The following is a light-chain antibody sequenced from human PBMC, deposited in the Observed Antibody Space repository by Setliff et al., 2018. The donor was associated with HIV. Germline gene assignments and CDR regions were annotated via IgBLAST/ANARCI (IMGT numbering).Light chain of an antibody. J-gene: IGLJ1*01. CDR2: DVT. CDR1: SSDVGGYNY. Sequence: SVLTQPASVSGSPGQSITIPCTGTSSDVGGYNYVSWYQQHPGKAPKLMIYDVTNRPSGVSNRFSGSNSGNTASLTISGLQAEDEADYYCSSYTSNNSGGFGTGTKVTVL. CDR3: SSYTSNNSGG. V-gene: IGLV2-14*03.